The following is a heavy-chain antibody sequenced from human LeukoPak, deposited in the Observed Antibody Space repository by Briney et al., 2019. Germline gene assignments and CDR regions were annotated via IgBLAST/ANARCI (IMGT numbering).Heavy chain of an antibody. CDR1: GFTFSNYG. J-gene: IGHJ4*02. D-gene: IGHD3-22*01. V-gene: IGHV3-30*02. CDR2: IRYDGSNE. Sequence: TGGSLRLSCAASGFTFSNYGMHWVRQVPGKGLEWVAFIRYDGSNEYYADSVKGRFTISRDNSKNTLYLQMNSLRTEDTAVYYCARGLYYYDSSGYPDWGQGTLVTVSS. CDR3: ARGLYYYDSSGYPD.